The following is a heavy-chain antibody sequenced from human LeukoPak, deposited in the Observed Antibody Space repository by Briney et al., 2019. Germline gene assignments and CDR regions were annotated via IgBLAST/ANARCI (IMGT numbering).Heavy chain of an antibody. D-gene: IGHD2-8*01. V-gene: IGHV4-34*01. J-gene: IGHJ3*02. CDR1: GGSFSGYY. CDR3: ASQWTIFDAFDI. Sequence: SETLSLTCAVYGGSFSGYYWSWIRQPPGKGLEWIGEINHSGSTNYNPSLKSRVTISVDTSNNQFSLKLSSVTAADMAVYYCASQWTIFDAFDIWGQGTMVTVSS. CDR2: INHSGST.